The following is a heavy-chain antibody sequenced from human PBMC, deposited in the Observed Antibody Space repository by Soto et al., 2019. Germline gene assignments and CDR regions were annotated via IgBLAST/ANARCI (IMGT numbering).Heavy chain of an antibody. D-gene: IGHD3-16*01. Sequence: GGTLRLSWAASGFPFCSNGMHWVRQAPGKGLEWVAVISYEGSNKYYADSVKGRFTISRDNSKNTLYLQMNSLRAEDMAVYYCAKEFGGMDCWGQGTTVTVYS. V-gene: IGHV3-30*18. CDR1: GFPFCSNG. J-gene: IGHJ6*02. CDR3: AKEFGGMDC. CDR2: ISYEGSNK.